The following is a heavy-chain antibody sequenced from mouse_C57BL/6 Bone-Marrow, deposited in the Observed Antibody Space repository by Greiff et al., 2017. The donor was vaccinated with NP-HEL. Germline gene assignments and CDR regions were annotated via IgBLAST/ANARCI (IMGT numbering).Heavy chain of an antibody. V-gene: IGHV1-54*01. Sequence: VQLKESGAELVRPGTSVKVSCKASGYSFTDYLIEWVKQRPGQGLEWIGVINPGSGGTNYNEKFKGKATLTADKSSSTAYMQLSSLTSEDSAVYFCARGLYGSSSWYFDVWGTGTTVTVSS. CDR2: INPGSGGT. CDR3: ARGLYGSSSWYFDV. CDR1: GYSFTDYL. D-gene: IGHD1-1*01. J-gene: IGHJ1*03.